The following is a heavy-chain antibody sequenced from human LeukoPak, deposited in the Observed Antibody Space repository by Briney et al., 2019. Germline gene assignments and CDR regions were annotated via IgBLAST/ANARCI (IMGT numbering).Heavy chain of an antibody. CDR2: INHSGST. D-gene: IGHD6-6*01. V-gene: IGHV4-34*01. Sequence: SETLSLTCAVYGGSFSGYYWSWIRQPPGKGLEWIGEINHSGSTNYNPSLKSRVTISVDTSKNQFSLNLSSVTAADTAVYYCARGSGAARPNFDYWGQGTLVTVSS. J-gene: IGHJ4*02. CDR1: GGSFSGYY. CDR3: ARGSGAARPNFDY.